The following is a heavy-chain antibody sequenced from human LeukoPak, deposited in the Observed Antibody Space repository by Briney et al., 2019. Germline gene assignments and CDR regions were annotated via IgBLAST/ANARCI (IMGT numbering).Heavy chain of an antibody. Sequence: GGSLRLSCAASGFTFDDYAMHWVRQAPGKGLEWVSGISWNSGSIGYADSVKGRFTISRDNAKYSLYLQMNSLRAEDTALYYCAKSQFQYGENVDYWGQGTLVTVSS. J-gene: IGHJ4*02. CDR3: AKSQFQYGENVDY. CDR2: ISWNSGSI. D-gene: IGHD7-27*01. V-gene: IGHV3-9*01. CDR1: GFTFDDYA.